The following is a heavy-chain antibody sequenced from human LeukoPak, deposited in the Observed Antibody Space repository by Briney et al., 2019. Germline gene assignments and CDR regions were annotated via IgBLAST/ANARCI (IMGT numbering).Heavy chain of an antibody. CDR2: IYYTGST. CDR3: ARDPVGVGYFQH. J-gene: IGHJ1*01. CDR1: GGSISGYY. D-gene: IGHD2-15*01. V-gene: IGHV4-59*01. Sequence: SETLSLTCTVSGGSISGYYWTWIRQPPGKGLEWIGQIYYTGSTNYNPSLKSRLTMSVDTSKNQFSLKLSSVTAADTAVYYCARDPVGVGYFQHWGQGTLVTVSS.